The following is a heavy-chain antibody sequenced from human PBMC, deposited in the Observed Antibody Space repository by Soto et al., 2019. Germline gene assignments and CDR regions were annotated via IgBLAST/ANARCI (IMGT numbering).Heavy chain of an antibody. Sequence: QVQLVESGGGLVKPGGSLRLSCAASGFTFSDYYMTWIRQAPGKGLEWVAFIDGSGTTIYDADSVKGRFTISRDNAKNSLYLQMNGLRAEDTAVYYCARDVTTRGYSYDVSFDYWGQGSLVTVSS. J-gene: IGHJ4*02. V-gene: IGHV3-11*01. CDR1: GFTFSDYY. CDR2: IDGSGTTI. D-gene: IGHD5-18*01. CDR3: ARDVTTRGYSYDVSFDY.